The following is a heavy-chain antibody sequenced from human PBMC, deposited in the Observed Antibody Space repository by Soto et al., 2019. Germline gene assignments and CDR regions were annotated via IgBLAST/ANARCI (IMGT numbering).Heavy chain of an antibody. Sequence: EVQLVESGGGLVQPGRSLRLSCAASGFTFDDYDMHWVRQAPGQGLEWVSGISCNSGHIAYVDSVRGRFSISRDNTKNFLYLQMSSLRPEDSALYYCLEVYGTRALWLFDIWGQGTMVAVSS. CDR3: LEVYGTRALWLFDI. V-gene: IGHV3-9*01. CDR2: ISCNSGHI. J-gene: IGHJ3*02. CDR1: GFTFDDYD. D-gene: IGHD2-8*01.